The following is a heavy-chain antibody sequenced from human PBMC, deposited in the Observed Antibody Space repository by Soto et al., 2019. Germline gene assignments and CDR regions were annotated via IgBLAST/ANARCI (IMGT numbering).Heavy chain of an antibody. Sequence: GVLRLSCAASGFTVSSNYMSWVRQAPGKGLEWVSVIYSGGSTYYADSVKGRFTISRDNSKNTLYLQMNSLRAEDTAVYYCARGGYGDYENWFDPWGQGTLVTVSS. CDR3: ARGGYGDYENWFDP. J-gene: IGHJ5*02. CDR2: IYSGGST. D-gene: IGHD4-17*01. V-gene: IGHV3-53*01. CDR1: GFTVSSNY.